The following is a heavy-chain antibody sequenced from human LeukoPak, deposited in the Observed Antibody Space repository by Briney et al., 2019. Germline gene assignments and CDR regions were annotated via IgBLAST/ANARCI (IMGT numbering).Heavy chain of an antibody. D-gene: IGHD6-19*01. Sequence: SVKVSCKASGGTFSIYAISWVRQAPGQGLEWMGGIIPIFGTANYAQKFQGRVTITADESTSTAYMELSSLRSEDTAVYYCARVIMSSGWKRPANYFDYWGQGTLVTVSS. CDR2: IIPIFGTA. CDR3: ARVIMSSGWKRPANYFDY. V-gene: IGHV1-69*13. J-gene: IGHJ4*02. CDR1: GGTFSIYA.